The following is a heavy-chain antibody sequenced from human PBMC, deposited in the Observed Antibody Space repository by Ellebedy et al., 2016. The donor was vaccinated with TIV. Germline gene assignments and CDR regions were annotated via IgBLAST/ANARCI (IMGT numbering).Heavy chain of an antibody. J-gene: IGHJ5*02. CDR3: AKDEPPVRVTGWGWFDP. D-gene: IGHD2-21*02. CDR1: GFTFSSYA. V-gene: IGHV3-23*01. CDR2: ISGSGGST. Sequence: GESLKISCAASGFTFSSYAMSWVRQAPGKGLEWVSAISGSGGSTYYADSVKGRFTISRDNSKNTLYLQMNSLRAEDTAVYYCAKDEPPVRVTGWGWFDPWGQGTLVTVSS.